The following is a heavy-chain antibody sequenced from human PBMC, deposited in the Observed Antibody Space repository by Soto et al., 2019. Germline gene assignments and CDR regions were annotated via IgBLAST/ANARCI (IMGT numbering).Heavy chain of an antibody. CDR1: GFTFNSYA. V-gene: IGHV3-23*01. Sequence: PGGSLRLSCAASGFTFNSYAMSWVRQAPGKGLQWVSTISGSGDNTYYADSVKGRFTLSRDNPKSTLYLQMNSLRAEDTAVYYCAKTRAWDYKDVWGKGTTVTVS. CDR2: ISGSGDNT. CDR3: AKTRAWDYKDV. D-gene: IGHD3-16*01. J-gene: IGHJ6*03.